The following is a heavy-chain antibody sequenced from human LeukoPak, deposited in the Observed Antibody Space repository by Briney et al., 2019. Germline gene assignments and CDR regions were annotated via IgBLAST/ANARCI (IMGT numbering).Heavy chain of an antibody. CDR1: GFAFSSYE. V-gene: IGHV3-48*03. J-gene: IGHJ6*02. CDR2: ISSSGSTI. CDR3: ARERGETTVGRYYYYGMDV. Sequence: GGSLRLSCAASGFAFSSYEMNWVRQAPGKGLEWVSYISSSGSTIYYADSVKGRFTISRDNAKNSLYLQMNSLRAEDTAVYYCARERGETTVGRYYYYGMDVWGQGTTVTVSS. D-gene: IGHD3-16*01.